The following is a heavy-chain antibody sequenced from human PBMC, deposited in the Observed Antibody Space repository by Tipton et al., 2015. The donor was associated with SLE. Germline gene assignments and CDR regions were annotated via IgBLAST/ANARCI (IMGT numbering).Heavy chain of an antibody. J-gene: IGHJ3*02. Sequence: QVQLVQSGAEVKKPGASVKVSCKASGYTFTGYYMHWVRQAPGQGLEWMGRINPNSGGTNYAQKFQGRVTMTRDTSISTAYVKLSRLRSDDTAVYYCARERRYYDFWSGYYRDAFDIWGQGTMVTVSS. CDR1: GYTFTGYY. CDR3: ARERRYYDFWSGYYRDAFDI. V-gene: IGHV1-2*06. CDR2: INPNSGGT. D-gene: IGHD3-3*01.